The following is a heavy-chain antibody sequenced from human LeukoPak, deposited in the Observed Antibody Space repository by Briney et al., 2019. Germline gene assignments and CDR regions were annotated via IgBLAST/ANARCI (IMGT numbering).Heavy chain of an antibody. Sequence: GGSLRLSCAASGFTFSTYWMSWVRQAPGKGLEWVANIKQDGSEKYYVDSVKGRFTISRDNAKNSLYLQMNSLRAEDTAMYYYARDSAGNDYWGQGTLVTVSS. D-gene: IGHD6-13*01. CDR3: ARDSAGNDY. J-gene: IGHJ4*02. V-gene: IGHV3-7*01. CDR1: GFTFSTYW. CDR2: IKQDGSEK.